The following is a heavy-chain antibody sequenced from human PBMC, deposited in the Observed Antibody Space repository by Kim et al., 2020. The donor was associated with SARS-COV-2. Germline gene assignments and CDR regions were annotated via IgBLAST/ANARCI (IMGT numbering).Heavy chain of an antibody. J-gene: IGHJ6*01. CDR3: ASDLGGYFSGGRCYSPSGGAMGV. CDR2: IYSGGST. CDR1: GFTVSSYY. V-gene: IGHV3-53*01. Sequence: GGSLRLSCAASGFTVSSYYMSWVRQAPGKGLEWVSVIYSGGSTYYADSVKGRLTISRDNYKNTLYLQMNNLRAEDAAVYYCASDLGGYFSGGRCYSPSGGAMGVWGHGTTVT. D-gene: IGHD2-15*01.